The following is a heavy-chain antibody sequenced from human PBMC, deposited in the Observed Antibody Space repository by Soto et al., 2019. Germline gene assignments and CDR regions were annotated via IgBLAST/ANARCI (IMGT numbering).Heavy chain of an antibody. V-gene: IGHV3-21*01. D-gene: IGHD6-13*01. Sequence: GGSLILSCAASGFTFSSYSMNWVRQAPGKGLEWVSSISSSSSYIYYADSVKGRFTISRDNAKNSLYLQMNSLRAEDTAVYYCARDQREQKLGLVWGQGTTVTVSS. CDR2: ISSSSSYI. CDR3: ARDQREQKLGLV. J-gene: IGHJ6*02. CDR1: GFTFSSYS.